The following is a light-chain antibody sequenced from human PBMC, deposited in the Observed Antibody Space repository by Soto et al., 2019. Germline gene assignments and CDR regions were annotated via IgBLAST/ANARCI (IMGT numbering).Light chain of an antibody. V-gene: IGLV2-14*01. J-gene: IGLJ2*01. Sequence: QSVLTQPASVSGSPGQSITISCTGTSDDIGANNYVSWYQHHPGKAPKTLIYEAANRPSGISHRFSGSKSGNTASLTISGLQAEDEADYFCTSYTSASTLVFGGGTQLTVL. CDR1: SDDIGANNY. CDR3: TSYTSASTLV. CDR2: EAA.